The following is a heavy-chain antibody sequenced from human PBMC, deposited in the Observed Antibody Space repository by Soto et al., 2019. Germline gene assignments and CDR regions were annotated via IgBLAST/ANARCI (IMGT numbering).Heavy chain of an antibody. CDR2: IYYSGST. CDR1: GGSISSSSYY. V-gene: IGHV4-39*01. J-gene: IGHJ5*02. D-gene: IGHD3-10*01. Sequence: QLQLQESGPGLVKPSETLSLTCTVSGGSISSSSYYWGWIRQPPGKGLEWIGSIYYSGSTYYNPSLKSRVTISVDTSKNQFSLKLSSVTAADTAVYYCARILLWFGELMSDNWFDPWGQGTLVTVSS. CDR3: ARILLWFGELMSDNWFDP.